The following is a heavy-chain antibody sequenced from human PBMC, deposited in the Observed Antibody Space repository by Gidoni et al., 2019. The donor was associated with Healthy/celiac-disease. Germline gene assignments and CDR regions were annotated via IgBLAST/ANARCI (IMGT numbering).Heavy chain of an antibody. CDR1: GFTFSSHA. J-gene: IGHJ4*02. CDR2: IRGIGGST. CDR3: AKVTMIVVVIPYYFDY. Sequence: EVQLLESGGGLVQPGGSLRRSWAASGFTFSSHALSWVRQAPGKGLEWVSAIRGIGGSTYYADSVKGRFTISRDKSKNTLYLQMNSLIAEDTAVYYCAKVTMIVVVIPYYFDYWGQGTLVTVSS. V-gene: IGHV3-23*01. D-gene: IGHD3-22*01.